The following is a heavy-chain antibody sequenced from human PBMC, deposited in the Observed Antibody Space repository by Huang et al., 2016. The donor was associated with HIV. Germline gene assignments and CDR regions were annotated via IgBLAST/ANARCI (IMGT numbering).Heavy chain of an antibody. Sequence: QVQLVQSGAEVKKPGASVKISCKASGYTFTTYHMHWVRQAPGQGLEWMGMINPSVASTRDAQTFQGRVTMTSDTSTSTVYMELSSLTPEDTAVYYCARALLLFGLGSPLDFWGQGSLVTVSS. CDR1: GYTFTTYH. V-gene: IGHV1-46*01. CDR2: INPSVAST. D-gene: IGHD3-10*01. J-gene: IGHJ4*02. CDR3: ARALLLFGLGSPLDF.